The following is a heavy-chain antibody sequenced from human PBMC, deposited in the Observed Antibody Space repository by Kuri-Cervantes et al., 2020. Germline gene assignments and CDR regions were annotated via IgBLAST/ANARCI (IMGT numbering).Heavy chain of an antibody. CDR1: GFTFSSFS. V-gene: IGHV3-7*01. Sequence: GGSLRLSCAASGFTFSSFSMHWVRQAPGKGLEWVANIKQDGSEKYYVDSVKGRFTISRDNAKNSLYLQMNSLRAEDTAVYYCAKDRGVRGVAIDYWGQGTLVTVSS. J-gene: IGHJ4*02. D-gene: IGHD3-10*01. CDR2: IKQDGSEK. CDR3: AKDRGVRGVAIDY.